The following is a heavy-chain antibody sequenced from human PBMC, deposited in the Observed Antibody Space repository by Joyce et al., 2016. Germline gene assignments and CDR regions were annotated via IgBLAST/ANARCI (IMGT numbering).Heavy chain of an antibody. D-gene: IGHD1-26*01. V-gene: IGHV3-53*01. CDR1: EFNVNSNY. J-gene: IGHJ4*02. CDR2: IYGSGTT. CDR3: ATAASGNYPPFDY. Sequence: EVQLVESGGGLIQPGGSLRLSCAASEFNVNSNYMSWVRQAPGKGLECVSVIYGSGTTSYADSVKGRFTISRDSSKNTVYLLLNSLRADDAAVYYCATAASGNYPPFDYWGQGTLVTVSS.